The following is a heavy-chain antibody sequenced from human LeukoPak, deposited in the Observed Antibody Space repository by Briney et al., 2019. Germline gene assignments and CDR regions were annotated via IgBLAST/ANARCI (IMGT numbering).Heavy chain of an antibody. CDR1: GGSSSGYY. D-gene: IGHD6-13*01. J-gene: IGHJ2*01. CDR3: ARTGDPSSSWFLWYFDL. V-gene: IGHV4-34*01. Sequence: SETLSLTCAVYGGSSSGYYWSWIRQPPGKGLEWIGEINHSGSTNYNPSLKSRVTISVDTSKNQFSLKLSSVTAADTAVYYCARTGDPSSSWFLWYFDLWGRGTLVTVSS. CDR2: INHSGST.